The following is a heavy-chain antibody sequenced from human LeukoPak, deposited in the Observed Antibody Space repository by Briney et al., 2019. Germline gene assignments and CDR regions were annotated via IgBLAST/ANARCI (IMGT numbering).Heavy chain of an antibody. J-gene: IGHJ5*02. CDR2: ISSSSSYI. V-gene: IGHV3-21*01. CDR1: GFTFSSYA. Sequence: GGSLRLSCAASGFTFSSYAMSWVRQAPGKGLEWVSSISSSSSYIYYADSVKGRFTISRDNAKNSLYLQMNSLRAEDTAVYYCARGDILTGYFSAGNWFDPWGQGTLVTVSS. D-gene: IGHD3-9*01. CDR3: ARGDILTGYFSAGNWFDP.